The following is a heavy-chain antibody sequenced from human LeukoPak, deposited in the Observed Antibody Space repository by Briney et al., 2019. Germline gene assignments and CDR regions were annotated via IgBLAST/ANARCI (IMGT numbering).Heavy chain of an antibody. J-gene: IGHJ5*02. CDR2: IKQDGSEK. D-gene: IGHD6-19*01. V-gene: IGHV3-7*01. CDR3: ARGGRWLGTYNWFDP. CDR1: GFTFSSYW. Sequence: GGSLRLSCAASGFTFSSYWMSWVRQAPGKGLEWVANIKQDGSEKYYVDSVKGRFTIPRDNAKNSLYLQMNSLRAEDTAVYYCARGGRWLGTYNWFDPWGQGTLVTVSS.